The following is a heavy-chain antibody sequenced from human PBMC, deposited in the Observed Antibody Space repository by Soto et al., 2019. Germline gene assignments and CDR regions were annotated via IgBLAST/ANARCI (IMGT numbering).Heavy chain of an antibody. J-gene: IGHJ4*02. CDR1: GYTFTSYD. CDR2: INANSGNT. V-gene: IGHV1-8*01. D-gene: IGHD1-26*01. Sequence: QVQLVQSGAEVKKPGASVKGSCKASGYTFTSYDINWVRQATGQGLEWMGWINANSGNTGYAQKFQGRVTMTRNTAISTGYMGLCSLRSEDTAVYYYARERSGSRNYWGQGTLVTVSS. CDR3: ARERSGSRNY.